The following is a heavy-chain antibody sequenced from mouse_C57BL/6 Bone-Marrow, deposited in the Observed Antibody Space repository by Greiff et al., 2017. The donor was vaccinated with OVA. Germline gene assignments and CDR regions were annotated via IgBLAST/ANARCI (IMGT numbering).Heavy chain of an antibody. J-gene: IGHJ2*01. V-gene: IGHV1-82*01. CDR3: APHDDYDGFDY. D-gene: IGHD2-4*01. CDR1: GYAFSSSW. Sequence: VQLQQSGPELVKPGASVKISCKASGYAFSSSWMNWVKQRPGKGLEWIGRFYPGDGVTNYNGKFKGKATLTADKSSSTDYMELSSLTSEDSAVYFCAPHDDYDGFDYWGRGTALTVSS. CDR2: FYPGDGVT.